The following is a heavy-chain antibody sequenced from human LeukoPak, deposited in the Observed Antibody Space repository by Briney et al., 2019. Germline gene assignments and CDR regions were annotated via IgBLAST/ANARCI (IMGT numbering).Heavy chain of an antibody. CDR1: VFTPCIFW. Sequence: GGSLSLSCAVSVFTPCIFWMSGGRQAPEGGGGCGANIKQDGSEKYYVDSVKGRFTISRDNAKNSLYLQMNSLRAEDTAVYYCARDPGYGGQIDYWGQGTLVTVSS. J-gene: IGHJ4*02. D-gene: IGHD5-12*01. V-gene: IGHV3-7*01. CDR2: IKQDGSEK. CDR3: ARDPGYGGQIDY.